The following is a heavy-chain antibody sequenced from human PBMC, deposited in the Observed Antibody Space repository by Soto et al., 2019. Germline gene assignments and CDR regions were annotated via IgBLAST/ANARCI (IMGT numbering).Heavy chain of an antibody. CDR2: IYTSGST. Sequence: SETLSLTCTVSGGSISSYYWSWIRQPAGKGLEWIGRIYTSGSTNYNPSLKSRVTMSVDTSKNQFSLKLSSVTAADTAVYYCARDLPYSSSSNWFDPWGQGTLVTVSS. J-gene: IGHJ5*02. V-gene: IGHV4-4*07. CDR3: ARDLPYSSSSNWFDP. CDR1: GGSISSYY. D-gene: IGHD6-6*01.